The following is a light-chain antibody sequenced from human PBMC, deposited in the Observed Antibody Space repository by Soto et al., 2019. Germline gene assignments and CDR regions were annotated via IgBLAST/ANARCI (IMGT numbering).Light chain of an antibody. J-gene: IGLJ3*02. Sequence: QSVLTQPPSVSAAPGQKVTISCSGSNSNIGKYYVSWYQQLPGTAPKLLIYENNKRPSGIPDRFSGSKSGTSATLGITGLQTGDEADYYCATWDSSLSAGVFGGGTKLTVL. V-gene: IGLV1-51*02. CDR1: NSNIGKYY. CDR3: ATWDSSLSAGV. CDR2: ENN.